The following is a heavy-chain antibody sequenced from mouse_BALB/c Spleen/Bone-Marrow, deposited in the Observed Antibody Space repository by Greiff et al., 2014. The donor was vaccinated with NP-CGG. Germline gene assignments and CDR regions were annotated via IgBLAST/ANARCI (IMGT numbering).Heavy chain of an antibody. CDR2: ISCYNGAT. D-gene: IGHD1-1*01. CDR1: GYSFTGYY. CDR3: ARGGYGSTSYFDY. Sequence: LVKTGASVKISCKASGYSFTGYYIHWVKQSHGKSLEWIGYISCYNGATSYNQKFKGKATFTVDTSSSTAYMQFNSLTSEDSAVYYCARGGYGSTSYFDYWGLGTTLTVSS. J-gene: IGHJ2*01. V-gene: IGHV1S34*01.